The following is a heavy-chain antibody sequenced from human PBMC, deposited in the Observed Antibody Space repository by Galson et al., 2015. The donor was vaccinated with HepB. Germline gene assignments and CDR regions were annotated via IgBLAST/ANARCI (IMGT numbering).Heavy chain of an antibody. V-gene: IGHV3-64*01. CDR1: GFTLSRHI. CDR2: VSPSATCT. J-gene: IGHJ6*02. CDR3: AASCGTPSTWWWLFRTFDFYVKDV. Sequence: SLRLSCAASGFTLSRHIINWVRQAPGKGLEYVSGVSPSATCTYYRNSVMGRFTISRESSENTLCLQMGSLRPEDMAVYHCAASCGTPSTWWWLFRTFDFYVKDVWGQGTAVTVSS. D-gene: IGHD2-15*01.